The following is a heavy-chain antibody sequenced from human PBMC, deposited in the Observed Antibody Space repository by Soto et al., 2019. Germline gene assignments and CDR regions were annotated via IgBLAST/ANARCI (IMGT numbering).Heavy chain of an antibody. J-gene: IGHJ4*02. D-gene: IGHD3-16*01. CDR1: GFTFSSYW. Sequence: EVQLVESGGGLVQPGGSLRLSCAASGFTFSSYWMSWVRQAPGKALECVANIKQDGRETYYVDSVKGRFTISRDNANSALYLPMDSLGAEDTAVYYWAGGTSHYYYVPVWYWGQGTHVIVSS. V-gene: IGHV3-7*03. CDR2: IKQDGRET. CDR3: AGGTSHYYYVPVWY.